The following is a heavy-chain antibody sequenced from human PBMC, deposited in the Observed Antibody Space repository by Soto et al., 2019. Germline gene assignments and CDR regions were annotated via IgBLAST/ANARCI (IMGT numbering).Heavy chain of an antibody. Sequence: SETLSLTCAVYGGSFSGYYWSWIRQPPGKGLEWIGEINHSGSTNYNPSLKSRVTISVDTSKNQFSLKLSSVTAADTAVYYCAREAARRNDYWGQGTLVTVPQ. CDR2: INHSGST. J-gene: IGHJ4*02. V-gene: IGHV4-34*01. CDR3: AREAARRNDY. D-gene: IGHD6-6*01. CDR1: GGSFSGYY.